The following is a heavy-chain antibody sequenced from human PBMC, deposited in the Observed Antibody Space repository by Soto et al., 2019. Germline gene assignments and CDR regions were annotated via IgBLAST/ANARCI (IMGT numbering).Heavy chain of an antibody. CDR1: GGSISSYY. D-gene: IGHD3-3*01. J-gene: IGHJ5*02. V-gene: IGHV4-59*08. CDR2: IYYSGST. Sequence: SETLSLTCTVSGGSISSYYWSWIRQPPGKGLEWIGYIYYSGSTNYNPSLKSRVTISVDTSKNQFSLKLSSVTAADTAVYYCARRVEYNWFDPWGQGTLVTVSS. CDR3: ARRVEYNWFDP.